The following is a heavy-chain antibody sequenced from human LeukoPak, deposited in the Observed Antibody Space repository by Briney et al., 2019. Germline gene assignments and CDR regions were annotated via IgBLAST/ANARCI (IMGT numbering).Heavy chain of an antibody. CDR2: INHSGST. V-gene: IGHV4-34*01. J-gene: IGHJ4*02. CDR1: GGSFSGYY. CDR3: ARAGVVAATPSDY. D-gene: IGHD2-15*01. Sequence: SETLSLTCAVYGGSFSGYYWSWIRQPPGKGLEWIGEINHSGSTNYNPSLKSRVTISVDTSKNQFSLKLSSVTAADTAVYYCARAGVVAATPSDYWGQGTLVTVSS.